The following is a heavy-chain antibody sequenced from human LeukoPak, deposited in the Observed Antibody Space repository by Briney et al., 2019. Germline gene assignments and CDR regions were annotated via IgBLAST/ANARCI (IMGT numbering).Heavy chain of an antibody. J-gene: IGHJ3*02. Sequence: ATVKVSCKASGYTFSSYYMHWVRQAPGQGLEWMGIINPSGGNTNYAQKFQGRVTMTRDMSTSTVYMELSSLRSEDTAVYYCARVGRVGAPDAFDIWGQGTMVTVSS. D-gene: IGHD4-17*01. V-gene: IGHV1-46*01. CDR3: ARVGRVGAPDAFDI. CDR2: INPSGGNT. CDR1: GYTFSSYY.